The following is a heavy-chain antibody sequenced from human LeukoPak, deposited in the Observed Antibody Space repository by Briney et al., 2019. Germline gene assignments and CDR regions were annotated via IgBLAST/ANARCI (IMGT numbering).Heavy chain of an antibody. Sequence: GGSLRLSCAASGFTFSSYAMSWVRQAPGKGLEWVSAISGSGGSTYYADSVKGRFTISRDNSKNTLYLQMNSLRAVDTAVYYCAKVGGDYYDSSGYQDYWGQGTLVTVSS. J-gene: IGHJ4*02. V-gene: IGHV3-23*01. D-gene: IGHD3-22*01. CDR1: GFTFSSYA. CDR2: ISGSGGST. CDR3: AKVGGDYYDSSGYQDY.